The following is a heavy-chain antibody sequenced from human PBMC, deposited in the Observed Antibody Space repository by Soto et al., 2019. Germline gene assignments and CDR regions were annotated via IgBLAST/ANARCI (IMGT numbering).Heavy chain of an antibody. V-gene: IGHV4-30-2*01. Sequence: SETLSLTCAVSGGSISSGGYSWSWIRQPPGKGLEWIGYIYHSGSTYYNPSLKSRVTISVDRSKNQFSLKLSSVTAADTAVYYCARETFEDTAMVGRYFDYWGQGTLVTVSS. CDR3: ARETFEDTAMVGRYFDY. CDR2: IYHSGST. J-gene: IGHJ4*02. D-gene: IGHD5-18*01. CDR1: GGSISSGGYS.